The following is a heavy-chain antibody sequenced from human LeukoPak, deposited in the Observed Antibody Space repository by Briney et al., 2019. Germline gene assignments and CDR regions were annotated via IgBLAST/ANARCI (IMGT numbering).Heavy chain of an antibody. Sequence: PSETLSLTCAVYGGSFSGYYWSWIRQPPGKGLELIGEINHSGSTNYNPSLKSRVTISVDTSKNQFSLKLSSVTAADTAVYYCASDRYSSSFDYWGQGTLVTVSS. J-gene: IGHJ4*02. V-gene: IGHV4-34*01. CDR2: INHSGST. CDR1: GGSFSGYY. D-gene: IGHD6-13*01. CDR3: ASDRYSSSFDY.